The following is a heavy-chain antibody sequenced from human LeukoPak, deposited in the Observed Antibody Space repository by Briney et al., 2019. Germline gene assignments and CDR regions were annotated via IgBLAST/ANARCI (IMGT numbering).Heavy chain of an antibody. V-gene: IGHV1-8*01. CDR3: ARGRGYSSSWYGDFQH. D-gene: IGHD6-13*01. Sequence: ASVKVSCKASGYTYTSYDINRVRQATGQGLEWMGWMNPNSGNTGYAQKFQGRVTMTRNTSISTAYMELSSLRSEDTAVYYCARGRGYSSSWYGDFQHWGQGTLVTVSS. J-gene: IGHJ1*01. CDR2: MNPNSGNT. CDR1: GYTYTSYD.